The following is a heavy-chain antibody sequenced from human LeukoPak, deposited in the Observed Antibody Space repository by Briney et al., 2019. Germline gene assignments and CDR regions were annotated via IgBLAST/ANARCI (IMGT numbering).Heavy chain of an antibody. J-gene: IGHJ6*03. Sequence: ASVKVSCKASGYTFTSYDINWVRQATGQGLEWMVWMNPSSGNTGYAQKFQGRVTITRNTSISTAYMELSSLRSEDTAVYYCALMGSSRRRYYYYYMDVWGKGTTVTVSS. D-gene: IGHD6-13*01. V-gene: IGHV1-8*03. CDR1: GYTFTSYD. CDR2: MNPSSGNT. CDR3: ALMGSSRRRYYYYYMDV.